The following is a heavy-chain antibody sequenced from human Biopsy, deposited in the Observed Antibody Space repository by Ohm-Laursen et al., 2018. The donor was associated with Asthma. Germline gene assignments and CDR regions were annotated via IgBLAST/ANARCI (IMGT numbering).Heavy chain of an antibody. Sequence: GASVKDSCKASGYTFNSAGITWVRQAPGQGLEWMGWISVYNGNTKVAQKLQDRVTMITGTSTSTAYMELRSLRSDDTAVYFCARAVDYSHYYGIDVWGQGTTVTVS. D-gene: IGHD3-10*01. J-gene: IGHJ6*02. CDR2: ISVYNGNT. CDR3: ARAVDYSHYYGIDV. CDR1: GYTFNSAG. V-gene: IGHV1-18*01.